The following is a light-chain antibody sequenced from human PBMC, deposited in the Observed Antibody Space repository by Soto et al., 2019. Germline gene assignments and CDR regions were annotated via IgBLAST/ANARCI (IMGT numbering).Light chain of an antibody. V-gene: IGLV2-11*01. J-gene: IGLJ3*02. CDR2: DVT. Sequence: QSALTQPRSVSGSPGQSVTISCTGTSSDVGGYDFVSWYQQHPGKAPKLIIYDVTQRPSGVPDRFSASKSGNTASLTISGLQAEDEADYYCAAWDDSLSGPVFGGGTKLTVL. CDR3: AAWDDSLSGPV. CDR1: SSDVGGYDF.